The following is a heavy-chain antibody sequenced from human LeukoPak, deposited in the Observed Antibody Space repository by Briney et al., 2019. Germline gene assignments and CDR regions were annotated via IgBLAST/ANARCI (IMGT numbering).Heavy chain of an antibody. V-gene: IGHV4-59*08. CDR1: GGSISSYY. CDR2: IYYSGST. CDR3: ARAAGVTGATQY. D-gene: IGHD1-20*01. J-gene: IGHJ4*02. Sequence: SETLSLTCTVSGGSISSYYWSWIRQPPGKGLEWIGYIYYSGSTNYNPSLKSRVTISVDTSKNQFSLKLSSVTAADTAVYFCARAAGVTGATQYWGQGTLVTVSS.